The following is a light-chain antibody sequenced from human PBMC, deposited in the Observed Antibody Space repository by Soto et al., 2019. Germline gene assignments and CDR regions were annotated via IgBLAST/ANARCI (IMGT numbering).Light chain of an antibody. Sequence: QSVLTQPPSASGSPGQSVAISCTGASSDVGAYNYVSWYQQPPGRAPKLMIYDVTKRPSGVPDRFSGSKSGNTASLTVSGLQAEDEADYFCSSYAGTHVVFGTGTNVTVL. CDR1: SSDVGAYNY. CDR3: SSYAGTHVV. V-gene: IGLV2-8*01. CDR2: DVT. J-gene: IGLJ1*01.